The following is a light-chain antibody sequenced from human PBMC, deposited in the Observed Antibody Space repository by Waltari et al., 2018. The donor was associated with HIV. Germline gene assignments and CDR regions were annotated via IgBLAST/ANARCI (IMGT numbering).Light chain of an antibody. CDR1: SSDVGGHSY. J-gene: IGLJ2*01. CDR2: EVT. CDR3: SSYSGRNRSVI. V-gene: IGLV2-8*01. Sequence: QSALTQPPSASGSPGQAVTISCTGTSSDVGGHSYVSWYQQHPGKAPKLIISEVTNRPSGVPDRFSGSKSGNTASLTVSGLQAEDEGDYFCSSYSGRNRSVIFGGGTRVTVL.